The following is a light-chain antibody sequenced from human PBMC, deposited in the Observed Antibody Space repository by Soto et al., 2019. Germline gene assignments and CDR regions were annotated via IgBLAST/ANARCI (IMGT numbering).Light chain of an antibody. CDR3: QQSYSSPYT. V-gene: IGKV1-39*01. CDR2: SAS. CDR1: QTISNY. Sequence: DIQMTQSPSSVSASVGDRVTLTCRASQTISNYLNWYQERPGKAPNLLIYSASVLQTGVPSRFSGSGSGTDFSLTISSLQPEDFATYFCQQSYSSPYTFGQGTKLEMK. J-gene: IGKJ2*01.